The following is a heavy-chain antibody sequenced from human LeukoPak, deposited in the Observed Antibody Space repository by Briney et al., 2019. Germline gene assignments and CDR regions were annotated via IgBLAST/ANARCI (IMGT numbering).Heavy chain of an antibody. CDR2: INHSGST. J-gene: IGHJ1*01. V-gene: IGHV4-34*01. Sequence: TSETLSLTCAVYGGSFSGYYWSWIRQPPGKGLEWIGEINHSGSTNYNPSLKSRVTISVDTSKNQFSLKLSSVTAADTAVYYCAGYSSGWFEGYFQHWGQGTLVTVSS. CDR1: GGSFSGYY. CDR3: AGYSSGWFEGYFQH. D-gene: IGHD6-19*01.